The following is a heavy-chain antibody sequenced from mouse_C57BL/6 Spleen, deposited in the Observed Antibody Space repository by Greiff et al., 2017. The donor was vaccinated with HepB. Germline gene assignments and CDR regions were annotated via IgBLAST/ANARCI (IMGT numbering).Heavy chain of an antibody. J-gene: IGHJ4*01. CDR1: GFSFNTYA. V-gene: IGHV10-1*01. CDR2: IRSKSNNYAT. D-gene: IGHD2-5*01. Sequence: EVQLVESGGGLVQPKGSLKLSCAASGFSFNTYAMNWVRQAPGKGLEWVARIRSKSNNYATYYADSVKDRFTISRDDSESMLYLQMNNLKTEDTAMYYCVRHWSNYDYAMDYWGQGTSVTVSS. CDR3: VRHWSNYDYAMDY.